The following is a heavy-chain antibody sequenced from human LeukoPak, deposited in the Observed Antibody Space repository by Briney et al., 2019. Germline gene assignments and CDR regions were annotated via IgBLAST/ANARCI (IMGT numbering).Heavy chain of an antibody. J-gene: IGHJ4*02. D-gene: IGHD6-19*01. CDR1: RWTFSSYA. CDR2: ISGSGGTK. Sequence: GGSLRLTCACTRWTFSSYAMSWVRQAPGKGLEWVSGISGSGGTKYYADSVSDRFTISRENSKHTLSLQVNSLRAGCRHVYFLAKKATVAGSGYFDYWGQGTLVTVSS. V-gene: IGHV3-23*01. CDR3: AKKATVAGSGYFDY.